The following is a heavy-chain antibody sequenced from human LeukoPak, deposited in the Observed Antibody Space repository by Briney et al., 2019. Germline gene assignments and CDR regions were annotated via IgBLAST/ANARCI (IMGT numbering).Heavy chain of an antibody. Sequence: GGSLRLSCAASGFTFSTYEMSWVRQAPGKGLEWLSSITSGGTIYYADSVKGRFTISRDNAKNSLYLQMNSLSAEDTALYYCARLGISLWYIDYWGPGNPGHRLL. J-gene: IGHJ4*02. CDR2: ITSGGTI. CDR1: GFTFSTYE. CDR3: ARLGISLWYIDY. D-gene: IGHD1-14*01. V-gene: IGHV3-48*03.